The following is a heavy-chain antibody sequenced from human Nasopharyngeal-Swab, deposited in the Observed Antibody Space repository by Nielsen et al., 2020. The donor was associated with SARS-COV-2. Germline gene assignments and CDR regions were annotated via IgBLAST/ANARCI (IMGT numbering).Heavy chain of an antibody. CDR3: TTDFYFDY. Sequence: GESLKISCAASGFIFSASAMHWVRQASGKGLEWVGRIGDKDHNYATTYGASGKGRFTISRDDSKNTVFLHMDSLRTEDTALYYCTTDFYFDYWGQGTLVTVSS. CDR1: GFIFSASA. CDR2: IGDKDHNYAT. V-gene: IGHV3-73*01. J-gene: IGHJ4*02.